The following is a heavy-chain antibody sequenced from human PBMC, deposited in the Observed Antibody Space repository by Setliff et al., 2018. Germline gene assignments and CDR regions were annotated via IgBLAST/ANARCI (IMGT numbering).Heavy chain of an antibody. J-gene: IGHJ4*02. CDR3: ARGGKILEWLYAHDY. CDR2: IYYSGST. D-gene: IGHD3-3*01. CDR1: GGSISSSSYY. V-gene: IGHV4-39*07. Sequence: SETLSLTCTVSGGSISSSSYYWGWIRQPPGKGLEWIGSIYYSGSTYYNPSLKSRVTISVDTSKNQFSQKLSSVTAADTAVYYCARGGKILEWLYAHDYWGQGTLVTVSS.